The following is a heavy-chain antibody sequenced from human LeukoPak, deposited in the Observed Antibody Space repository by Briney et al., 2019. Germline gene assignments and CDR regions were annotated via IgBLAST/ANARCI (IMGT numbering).Heavy chain of an antibody. CDR1: GYTFTSYY. Sequence: GASVKVSCKASGYTFTSYYMHWVRQAPGQGLEWMGIINPSGGSTSYAQKFQGRVTMTRDTSTSTVYMELSSLRSEDTAVYYCARVSVGLYWLSFFDYWGQGTLVTVSS. CDR3: ARVSVGLYWLSFFDY. J-gene: IGHJ4*02. CDR2: INPSGGST. V-gene: IGHV1-46*01. D-gene: IGHD2-8*02.